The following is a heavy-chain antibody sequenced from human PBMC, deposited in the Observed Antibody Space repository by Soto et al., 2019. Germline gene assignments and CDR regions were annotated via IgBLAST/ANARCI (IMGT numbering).Heavy chain of an antibody. J-gene: IGHJ3*02. Sequence: PGESLKISCKGSGYSFPNYWIGWVRQMPGKGLEWMGIIYPDDSDTRYSPSFQGLVTISADKSITTAYLQWSSLKASDTAMYYCARHSHSASDYWAFDIWGRGTMVTVSS. CDR1: GYSFPNYW. CDR3: ARHSHSASDYWAFDI. V-gene: IGHV5-51*01. CDR2: IYPDDSDT. D-gene: IGHD1-26*01.